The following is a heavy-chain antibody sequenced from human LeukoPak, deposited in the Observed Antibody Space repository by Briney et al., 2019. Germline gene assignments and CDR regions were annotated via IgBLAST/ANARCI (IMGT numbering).Heavy chain of an antibody. Sequence: PSETLSLTCAVYGGSFSGYYWSWIRQPPGKGLEWIGEINHSGSTNYNPSLKSRVTISVDTSKNQFSLKLSSVTAADTAVYYCVRGPRYSGYDLNYWGQGTLVTVSS. CDR1: GGSFSGYY. J-gene: IGHJ4*02. CDR3: VRGPRYSGYDLNY. CDR2: INHSGST. V-gene: IGHV4-34*01. D-gene: IGHD5-12*01.